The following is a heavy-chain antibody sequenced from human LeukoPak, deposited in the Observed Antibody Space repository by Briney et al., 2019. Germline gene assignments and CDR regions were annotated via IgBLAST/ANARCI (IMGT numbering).Heavy chain of an antibody. J-gene: IGHJ4*02. CDR2: IWSVGGAE. Sequence: GRSLRHSCVASGFPFSSYGMHWVRQAPGKGLEWVAVIWSVGGAEYYADSVKGRFTISRDDSKSTLYLQMNSLRAEDTAVYCCARALYVLTGSAFDYWGQGTLVTVSS. CDR3: ARALYVLTGSAFDY. D-gene: IGHD3-9*01. V-gene: IGHV3-33*01. CDR1: GFPFSSYG.